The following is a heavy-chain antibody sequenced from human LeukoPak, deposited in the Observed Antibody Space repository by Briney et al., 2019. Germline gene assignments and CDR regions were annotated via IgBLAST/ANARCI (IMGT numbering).Heavy chain of an antibody. CDR3: ARDDGSRARYLDS. V-gene: IGHV1-18*01. CDR1: GYTFSSYA. J-gene: IGHJ4*02. Sequence: GASVKVSCKASGYTFSSYAISWVRQAPGQGLEWMGWISAYNGNTNYAQKLQGRVTMTTDTSTSTAYMELRSLRSDDTALYFCARDDGSRARYLDSWGQGTLVTVSS. CDR2: ISAYNGNT. D-gene: IGHD2-2*01.